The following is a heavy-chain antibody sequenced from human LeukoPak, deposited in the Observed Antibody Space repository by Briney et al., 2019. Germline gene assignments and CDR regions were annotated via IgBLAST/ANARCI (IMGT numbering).Heavy chain of an antibody. CDR1: GFTVSSNY. J-gene: IGHJ4*02. D-gene: IGHD4-23*01. CDR3: ARDFGDYYGGSFDY. CDR2: IYSGGST. Sequence: GGSLRLSCAASGFTVSSNYMSWVRQAPGKGLEWVSVIYSGGSTYYADSVKGRFTISRDNSKNTLYLQMNSLRAEDTAVYYCARDFGDYYGGSFDYWGQGTLVTVSS. V-gene: IGHV3-53*01.